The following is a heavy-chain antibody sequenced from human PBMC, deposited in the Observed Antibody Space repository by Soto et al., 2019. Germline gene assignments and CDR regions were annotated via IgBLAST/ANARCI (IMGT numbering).Heavy chain of an antibody. D-gene: IGHD4-17*01. J-gene: IGHJ6*03. CDR3: ARGVEPDYGDIRRGEPYYYYYMDV. CDR2: MNPNSGNT. Sequence: ASVKVSCKASGYTFTSYDINWVRQATGQGLEWMGWMNPNSGNTGYAQKFQGRVTMTRNTSISTAYMEPSSLRSEDTAVYYCARGVEPDYGDIRRGEPYYYYYMDVWGKGTTVTVSS. CDR1: GYTFTSYD. V-gene: IGHV1-8*01.